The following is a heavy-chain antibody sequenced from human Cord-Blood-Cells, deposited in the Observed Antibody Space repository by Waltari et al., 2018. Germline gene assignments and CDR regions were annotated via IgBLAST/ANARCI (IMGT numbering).Heavy chain of an antibody. V-gene: IGHV3-15*01. CDR2: IKSKTDGGTT. J-gene: IGHJ4*02. Sequence: EVQLVESGGGLVKPGGSLRFSCSAPGFTFSNAWMSWVSQASGKGLEWVGRIKSKTDGGTTDYAAPVKGRFTISRDDSKNTLYLQMNSLKTEDTAVYYCTTEATAGPIDYWGQGTLVTVSS. CDR1: GFTFSNAW. CDR3: TTEATAGPIDY. D-gene: IGHD5-18*01.